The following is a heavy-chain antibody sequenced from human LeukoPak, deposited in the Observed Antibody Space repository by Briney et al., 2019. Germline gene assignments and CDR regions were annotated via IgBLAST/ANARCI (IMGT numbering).Heavy chain of an antibody. J-gene: IGHJ5*02. CDR1: GFTFSSYA. CDR3: AREIGRNCSSTSCYFGWFDP. V-gene: IGHV3-64*01. Sequence: GGSLRLSCAASGFTFSSYAIHWVRQAPGKGLEYVSAISSNGGSTYYANSVKGRFTISRDNSKNTLYLQMGSLRAEDMAVYYCAREIGRNCSSTSCYFGWFDPWGQGTLVTVSS. D-gene: IGHD2-2*01. CDR2: ISSNGGST.